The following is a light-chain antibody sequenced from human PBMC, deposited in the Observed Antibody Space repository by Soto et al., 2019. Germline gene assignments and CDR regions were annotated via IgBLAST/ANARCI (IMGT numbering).Light chain of an antibody. Sequence: QSVLTQPPSVSGAPGQRVTISCTGSSSNIGAGYDVHWYLQLPGTAPKLLIYGNNNRPSGVPDRFSGSKSGTSASLAITGLQAEDEADYYCQSYDSSLGGWVFGGGTKLTVL. CDR2: GNN. CDR1: SSNIGAGYD. V-gene: IGLV1-40*01. J-gene: IGLJ2*01. CDR3: QSYDSSLGGWV.